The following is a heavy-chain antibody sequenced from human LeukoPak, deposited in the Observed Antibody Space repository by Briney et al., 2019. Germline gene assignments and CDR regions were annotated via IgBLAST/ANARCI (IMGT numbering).Heavy chain of an antibody. CDR2: IDNTCSYI. V-gene: IGHV3-21*01. D-gene: IGHD1-26*01. CDR3: VYYLVGAKRSFDY. J-gene: IGHJ4*02. CDR1: GFTFRTYS. Sequence: GGSLRLSCAASGFTFRTYSMNWVRQAPGKGLEWVSSIDNTCSYIYYVDSVRGRFTLSRDNAKNSVYLQVNSLRAEDTAVYYCVYYLVGAKRSFDYWGQGTLVTVSS.